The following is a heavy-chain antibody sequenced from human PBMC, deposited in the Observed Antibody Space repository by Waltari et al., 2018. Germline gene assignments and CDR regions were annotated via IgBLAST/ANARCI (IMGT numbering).Heavy chain of an antibody. CDR3: ARVAGYNSYWYFDL. V-gene: IGHV1-8*03. J-gene: IGHJ2*01. Sequence: VQLLESGGGLVQPGGSLRLSCAASGFTFSSYDINWVRQATGQGLEWMGWMNPNSGNTGYAQKFQGRVTITRNTSISTAYMELSSLRSEDTAVYYCARVAGYNSYWYFDLWGRGTLVTVSS. CDR1: GFTFSSYD. CDR2: MNPNSGNT. D-gene: IGHD5-12*01.